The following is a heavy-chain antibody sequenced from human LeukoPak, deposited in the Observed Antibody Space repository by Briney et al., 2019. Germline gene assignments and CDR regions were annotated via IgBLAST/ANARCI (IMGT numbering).Heavy chain of an antibody. CDR2: IKQDGSEK. CDR3: ARGRRDY. Sequence: GGSLRLSCAASGFSFSTYWMSWVRQAPGKGLDWVASIKQDGSEKYYVDSVKGRFTISRDNARNSLYLQVNSLRVEDTAVYFCARGRRDYWGQGTLVTVSS. J-gene: IGHJ4*02. CDR1: GFSFSTYW. V-gene: IGHV3-7*01.